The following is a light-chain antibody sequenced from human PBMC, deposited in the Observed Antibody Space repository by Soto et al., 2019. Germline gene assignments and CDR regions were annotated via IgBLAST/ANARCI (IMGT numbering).Light chain of an antibody. J-gene: IGKJ5*01. V-gene: IGKV1-5*01. CDR3: QQYDSYPAYT. Sequence: DNQLSQSPSTLSPSVGDRVTITCRASQSISDSLAWFQQKPGKAPKLLIYDASTLQCGVPSGFSGSGSGTEFSLTISSLQPDDFATYYCQQYDSYPAYTFGQGTRLEIK. CDR2: DAS. CDR1: QSISDS.